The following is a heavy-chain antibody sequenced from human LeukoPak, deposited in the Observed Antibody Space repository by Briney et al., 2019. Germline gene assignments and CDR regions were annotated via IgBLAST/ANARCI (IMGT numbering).Heavy chain of an antibody. CDR2: ISSSGSTI. D-gene: IGHD4-17*01. Sequence: QPGGSLRLSCAASGFTFSSYEMNWVRQAPGKGLEWVSYISSSGSTIYYADSVKGRFTISRDNAKNSLYLQMNSLRAEDTAVYYCARAPGAYGDPPYYYYYMDVWGKGTTVTISS. CDR1: GFTFSSYE. J-gene: IGHJ6*03. V-gene: IGHV3-48*03. CDR3: ARAPGAYGDPPYYYYYMDV.